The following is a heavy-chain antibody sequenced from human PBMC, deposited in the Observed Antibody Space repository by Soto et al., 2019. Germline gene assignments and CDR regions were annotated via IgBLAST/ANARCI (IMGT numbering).Heavy chain of an antibody. D-gene: IGHD1-26*01. V-gene: IGHV5-51*01. CDR1: GYIFTNYW. J-gene: IGHJ4*02. CDR2: IYPSDSDT. Sequence: GESLKISCKASGYIFTNYWIGWVRQMPGQGLEWMGIIYPSDSDTRYSPSFQGQVTISADKSITTAYLQWSSLKASDTAVYCCARGGVTSRTFDYWGQGTLFTVSS. CDR3: ARGGVTSRTFDY.